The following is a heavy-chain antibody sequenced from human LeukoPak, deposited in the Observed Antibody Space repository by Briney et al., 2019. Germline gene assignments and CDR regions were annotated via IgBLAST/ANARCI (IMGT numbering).Heavy chain of an antibody. J-gene: IGHJ4*02. D-gene: IGHD3-22*01. CDR2: ISSSGSTI. CDR3: ASLYDSSGLSDY. Sequence: GGSLRLSCAASGFTFSDYYMSWIRQAPGKGLEWVSYISSSGSTIHYADSVKGRFTISRDNAKNSLYLQMNSLRAEDTAVYYCASLYDSSGLSDYWGQGTLVTVSS. CDR1: GFTFSDYY. V-gene: IGHV3-11*01.